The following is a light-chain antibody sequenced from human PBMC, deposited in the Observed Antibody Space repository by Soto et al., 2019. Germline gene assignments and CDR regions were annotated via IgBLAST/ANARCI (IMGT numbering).Light chain of an antibody. J-gene: IGKJ2*01. CDR2: GAS. CDR1: QDINDY. Sequence: EIQMTQSPSSLSASLGDRVTITCQASQDINDYSNWYQQKPGKAPRLLIYGASFLEVGVPSRFIGSGSGTHFTLTISSLQPEEVATYYCQQYESLPYTFGQGTRLEIK. CDR3: QQYESLPYT. V-gene: IGKV1-33*01.